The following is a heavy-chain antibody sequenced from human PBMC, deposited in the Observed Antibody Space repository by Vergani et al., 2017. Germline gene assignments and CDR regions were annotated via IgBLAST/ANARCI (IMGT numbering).Heavy chain of an antibody. Sequence: QLQLQESGPGLVKPSATLSLTCSVSGASIRSSNYYWGWIRQPPGKGLEWIAGIYYSGSTYYNPSLRDRVTISVGTSKNQFSLKLSSVTAADTAVYLCAGHSTEEWLVKLGWIDPWGQGILVTVSS. J-gene: IGHJ5*02. CDR2: IYYSGST. CDR3: AGHSTEEWLVKLGWIDP. CDR1: GASIRSSNYY. V-gene: IGHV4-39*01. D-gene: IGHD6-19*01.